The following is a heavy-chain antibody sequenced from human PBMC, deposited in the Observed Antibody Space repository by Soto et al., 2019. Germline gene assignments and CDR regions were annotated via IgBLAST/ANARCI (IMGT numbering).Heavy chain of an antibody. Sequence: ILSLTCTVSGGSISSYYWSWIRQHPGKGLEWIGYIYYSGSTYYNPSLKSRVTISVDTSKNQFSLKLSSVTAADTAVYYCTRDGGSSWYFDYWGQGTLVTVS. CDR2: IYYSGST. CDR1: GGSISSYY. V-gene: IGHV4-31*03. D-gene: IGHD6-13*01. J-gene: IGHJ4*02. CDR3: TRDGGSSWYFDY.